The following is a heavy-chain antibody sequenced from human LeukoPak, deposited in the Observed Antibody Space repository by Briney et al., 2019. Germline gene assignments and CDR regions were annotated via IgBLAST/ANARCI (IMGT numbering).Heavy chain of an antibody. J-gene: IGHJ1*01. CDR2: INPNSGGT. Sequence: ASVKVSCKPSGYTFIGHYMHWVRQAPGQGLEWMGWINPNSGGTNYAQKFQGRVTMTRDTSISTAYMELSRLRSDDTAVYYCARPVAGMGGYFQHWGQGTLVTVSS. CDR3: ARPVAGMGGYFQH. D-gene: IGHD6-19*01. CDR1: GYTFIGHY. V-gene: IGHV1-2*02.